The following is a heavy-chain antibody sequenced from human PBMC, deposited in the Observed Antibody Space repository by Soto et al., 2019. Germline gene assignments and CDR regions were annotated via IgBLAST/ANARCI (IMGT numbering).Heavy chain of an antibody. CDR2: ISAYNGNT. J-gene: IGHJ6*04. D-gene: IGHD3-3*01. V-gene: IGHV1-18*01. CDR3: AKAGIAIFQGYSGMAV. CDR1: GYTFTSYG. Sequence: ASVKVSCKASGYTFTSYGISWVRQAPGQGLEWMRWISAYNGNTNYAQKLQGRVTMTTDTSTSTAYMELRSLRSDDTAVYYCAKAGIAIFQGYSGMAVWGKRTTVPVSP.